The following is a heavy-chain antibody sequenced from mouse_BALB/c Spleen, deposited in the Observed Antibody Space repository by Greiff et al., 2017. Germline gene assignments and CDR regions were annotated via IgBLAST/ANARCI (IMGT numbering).Heavy chain of an antibody. Sequence: VQLQQPGAELVKPGASVKLSCKASGYTFTSYYMYWVKQRPGQGLEWIGGINPSNGGTNFNEKFKSKATLTVDKSSSTAYMQLSSLTSEDSAVYYCTRDYYGNPFAYWGQGTLVTVSA. CDR2: INPSNGGT. V-gene: IGHV1S81*02. J-gene: IGHJ3*01. D-gene: IGHD2-1*01. CDR3: TRDYYGNPFAY. CDR1: GYTFTSYY.